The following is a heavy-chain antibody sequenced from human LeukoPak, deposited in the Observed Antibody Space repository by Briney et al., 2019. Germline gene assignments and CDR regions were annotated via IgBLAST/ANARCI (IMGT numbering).Heavy chain of an antibody. CDR1: GFTFNNYA. J-gene: IGHJ4*02. Sequence: GGSLRLSCAASGFTFNNYAMSWVRQAPGKGLEWVSGIDGSADNTYYADSVKGRFTISRDNSKDTLFLQMNSLRAEDTAVYYCAKADTYGGNSQLFDFWGQGTLVTVSS. CDR3: AKADTYGGNSQLFDF. V-gene: IGHV3-23*01. CDR2: IDGSADNT. D-gene: IGHD2-21*01.